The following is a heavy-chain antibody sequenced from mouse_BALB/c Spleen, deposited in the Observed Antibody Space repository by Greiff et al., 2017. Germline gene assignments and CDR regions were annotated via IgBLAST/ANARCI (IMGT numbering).Heavy chain of an antibody. CDR2: IYPGNGDT. CDR3: ASSYYYGSSYAMDY. J-gene: IGHJ4*01. CDR1: GYTFTSYN. D-gene: IGHD1-1*01. Sequence: QVQLQQSGAELVKPGASVKMSCKASGYTFTSYNMHWVKQTPGQGLEWIGAIYPGNGDTSYNQKFKGKATLTADKSSSTAYMQLSSLTSEDSAVYYCASSYYYGSSYAMDYWGQGTSVTVSS. V-gene: IGHV1-12*01.